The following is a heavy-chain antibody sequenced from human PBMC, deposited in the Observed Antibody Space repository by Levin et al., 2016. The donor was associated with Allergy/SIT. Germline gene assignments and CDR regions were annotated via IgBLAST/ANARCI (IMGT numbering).Heavy chain of an antibody. D-gene: IGHD4-23*01. V-gene: IGHV1-2*02. CDR2: INPNSGGT. CDR1: GYTFTGYY. CDR3: ARAYTVYGGNSFDVFDI. J-gene: IGHJ3*02. Sequence: ASVKVSCKASGYTFTGYYMHWVRQAPGQGLEWMGWINPNSGGTNYAQKVQDRVTMTTDTSTSIAYMELRSLRSDDTAVYYCARAYTVYGGNSFDVFDIWGQGTMVTVSS.